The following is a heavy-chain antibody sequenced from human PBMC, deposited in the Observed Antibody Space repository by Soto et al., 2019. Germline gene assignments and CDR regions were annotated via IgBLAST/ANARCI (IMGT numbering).Heavy chain of an antibody. CDR2: IFPSDSDT. Sequence: GESLKISCKASGYTFATYWIGCVRQMPGKGLEWMGLIFPSDSDTRYSPSFQGQVTISADKSINTAYLQWSSLKASDTAIYYCAKKGADVFEIWGQGTMVTVSS. V-gene: IGHV5-51*01. CDR3: AKKGADVFEI. CDR1: GYTFATYW. J-gene: IGHJ3*02.